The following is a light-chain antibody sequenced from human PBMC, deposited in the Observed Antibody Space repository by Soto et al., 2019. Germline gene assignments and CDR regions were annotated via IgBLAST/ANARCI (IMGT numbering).Light chain of an antibody. V-gene: IGLV1-51*01. CDR2: DTN. Sequence: QSVLTQPPSVSAAPGQRVSISGSGSSSNIGNNYVSWYQQLPGTAPKLLIYDTNKRPSGIPDRFSGSKSGTSATLGITGLQTGDEADYYCGTWDSSLTAGVFGGGTKLTVL. J-gene: IGLJ2*01. CDR1: SSNIGNNY. CDR3: GTWDSSLTAGV.